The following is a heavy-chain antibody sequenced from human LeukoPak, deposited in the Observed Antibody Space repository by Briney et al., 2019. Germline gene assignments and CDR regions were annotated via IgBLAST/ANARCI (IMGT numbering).Heavy chain of an antibody. CDR3: ARDGSVGAWDFDY. J-gene: IGHJ4*02. V-gene: IGHV1-2*02. Sequence: ASVKVSCKASGYTFTGYYMHWVRQAPGQGLEWMGWINPNSGDTNYAQKFQGRVTMTRDTSISTAYRELSRLRPDDTAVYYCARDGSVGAWDFDYWGQGTLVTVSS. CDR2: INPNSGDT. CDR1: GYTFTGYY. D-gene: IGHD1-26*01.